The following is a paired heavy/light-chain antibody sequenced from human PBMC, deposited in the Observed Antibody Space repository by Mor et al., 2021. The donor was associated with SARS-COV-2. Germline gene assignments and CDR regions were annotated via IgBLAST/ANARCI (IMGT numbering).Light chain of an antibody. CDR2: SNN. CDR1: TSRIGDNT. V-gene: IGLV1-44*01. J-gene: IGLJ3*02. CDR3: GTWDDSSETWV. Sequence: QSVLTQPLSVSGAPGQRVSISCSGSTSRIGDNTFYWYRQVPGTAPKFLIDSNNQRSSGIPARFSASKSGTSASLAFSGLQSDDEAVYYCGTWDDSSETWVFGGGTKLTVL.
Heavy chain of an antibody. CDR1: GFAFADHA. J-gene: IGHJ5*02. CDR3: AKDFRFSPIVGGIEA. D-gene: IGHD1-26*01. V-gene: IGHV3-23*04. Sequence: DEQLVQSGGGLAQSGETLRLFCRASGFAFADHAMAWVRQAPGKGLEWVSGLSGSGNTAYYADSVKGRFIISRDNADNTLFLQMNSLTGADTAIYYCAKDFRFSPIVGGIEAWGQGTLVTVSS. CDR2: LSGSGNTA.